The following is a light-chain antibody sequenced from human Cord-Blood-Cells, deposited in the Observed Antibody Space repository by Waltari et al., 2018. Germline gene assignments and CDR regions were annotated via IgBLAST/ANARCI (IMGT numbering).Light chain of an antibody. Sequence: QSALTQPACVSGSPGQSLTLSCTGTSSDVGRYNLVSWYQQHPGKAPKLMIYEGSKRPSGVSNRFSGSKSGNTASLTISGLQAEDEADYYCCSYAGSSTLVFGGGTKLTVL. V-gene: IGLV2-23*01. CDR3: CSYAGSSTLV. CDR2: EGS. J-gene: IGLJ3*02. CDR1: SSDVGRYNL.